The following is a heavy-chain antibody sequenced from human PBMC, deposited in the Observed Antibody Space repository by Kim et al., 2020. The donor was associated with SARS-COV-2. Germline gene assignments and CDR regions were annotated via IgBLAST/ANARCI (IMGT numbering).Heavy chain of an antibody. J-gene: IGHJ1*01. CDR2: INHSGST. Sequence: SETLSLTCAVYGGSFSGYYWSWIRQPPGKGLEWIGEINHSGSTNYNPSLKSRVTISVDTSKNQFSLKLSSVTAADTAVYYCARNPRYQYGSGSYYPKDWG. CDR3: ARNPRYQYGSGSYYPKD. D-gene: IGHD3-10*01. CDR1: GGSFSGYY. V-gene: IGHV4-34*01.